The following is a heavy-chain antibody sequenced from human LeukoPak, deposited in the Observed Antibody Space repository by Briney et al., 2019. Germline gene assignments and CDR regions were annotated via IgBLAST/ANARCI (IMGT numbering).Heavy chain of an antibody. CDR2: IYTSGST. D-gene: IGHD1-7*01. CDR3: ARVVVELRGDYYYYMDV. V-gene: IGHV4-4*07. J-gene: IGHJ6*03. CDR1: GGSISSYY. Sequence: PSETLSLTCTVSGGSISSYYWSWIRQPAGKGLEWIGRIYTSGSTNYNPSPKSRVTMSVDTSKNQFSLKLSSVTAADTAVYYCARVVVELRGDYYYYMDVWGKGTTVTVSS.